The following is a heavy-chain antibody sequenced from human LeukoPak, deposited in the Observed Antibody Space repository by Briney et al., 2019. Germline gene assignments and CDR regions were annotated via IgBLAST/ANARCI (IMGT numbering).Heavy chain of an antibody. CDR2: IYYSGST. V-gene: IGHV4-61*05. CDR3: ARGRGYLQTPFDY. D-gene: IGHD2-15*01. Sequence: SETLSLTCTVSGGSISSSSYYWGWIRQPPGRGLEWIGYIYYSGSTNYNPSLKSRVTISVDTSKNQFSLNLSSVTAADTAVYYCARGRGYLQTPFDYWGQGTLVTVSS. CDR1: GGSISSSSYY. J-gene: IGHJ4*02.